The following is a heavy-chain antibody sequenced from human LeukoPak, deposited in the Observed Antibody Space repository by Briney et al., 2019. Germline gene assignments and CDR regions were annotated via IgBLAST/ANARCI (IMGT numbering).Heavy chain of an antibody. D-gene: IGHD3-10*02. V-gene: IGHV3-43*01. CDR2: AGWAGGTT. CDR1: GFNFDRYT. CDR3: AKELDTMFFDY. Sequence: GGSLRLSCATSGFNFDRYTIHWVRQAPGKGLEWVPLAGWAGGTTFYSDSVRGRFTISRDSGRKSVYLQMNSLTTDDTAFYFCAKELDTMFFDYWGQGALVTVSS. J-gene: IGHJ4*02.